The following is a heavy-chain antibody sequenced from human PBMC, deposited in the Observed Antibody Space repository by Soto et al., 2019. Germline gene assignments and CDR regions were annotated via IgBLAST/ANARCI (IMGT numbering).Heavy chain of an antibody. D-gene: IGHD3-10*01. CDR2: ISGSGGGT. CDR3: AKSRGSGSYFNPSDAFGF. CDR1: GFTFSSYA. J-gene: IGHJ3*01. V-gene: IGHV3-23*01. Sequence: PGGSLRLSCAASGFTFSSYAMSWVRQAPGKGLEWVSSISGSGGGTYYADSVKGRFTISRDNSKNTLSLQMNSLRAEDTAVYYCAKSRGSGSYFNPSDAFGFWGQGTMVTVSS.